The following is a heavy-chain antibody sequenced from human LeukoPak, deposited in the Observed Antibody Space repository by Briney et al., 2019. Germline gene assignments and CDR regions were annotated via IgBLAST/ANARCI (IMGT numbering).Heavy chain of an antibody. CDR3: ARDYYDSSFGY. Sequence: PGGSLRLSCAGSGFTFASYAVHWVRQAPGKRLEWVAFISSDGTTEHYRDSVKGRFTLSRDNSKNTVSLQMNSLGTEDTAVYYCARDYYDSSFGYWGQGTLVTVSS. D-gene: IGHD3-10*01. J-gene: IGHJ4*02. CDR1: GFTFASYA. V-gene: IGHV3-30-3*01. CDR2: ISSDGTTE.